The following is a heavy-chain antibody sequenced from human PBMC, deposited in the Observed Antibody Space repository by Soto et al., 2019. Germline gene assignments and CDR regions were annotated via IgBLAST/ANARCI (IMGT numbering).Heavy chain of an antibody. J-gene: IGHJ4*02. D-gene: IGHD2-8*01. CDR1: GFSLASSGVG. CDR2: VYWDVDK. CDR3: AHRGNMYGNWDGGYFDY. V-gene: IGHV2-5*02. Sequence: QITLKESGPTQVRPTQTLMLTCTFSGFSLASSGVGVAWLRKPPGRALEWLAVVYWDVDKRYNPSLKTRLTITKDTSRNQVVLIMTYMDPADTATYYCAHRGNMYGNWDGGYFDYWGQGAQGTVSS.